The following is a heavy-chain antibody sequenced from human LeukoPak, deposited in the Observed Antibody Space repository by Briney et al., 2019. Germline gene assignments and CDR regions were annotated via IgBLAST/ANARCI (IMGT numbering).Heavy chain of an antibody. J-gene: IGHJ4*02. D-gene: IGHD3-9*01. CDR2: VWYDGSDK. CDR3: ARDLNREDFDY. CDR1: GFTFSNCD. Sequence: PGGSLRLSCAASGFTFSNCDMHWVRQAPGKGLEWLAIVWYDGSDKYYADSVKGRFTVSRDNSKNTLYLQMNSLRADDTAVYYCARDLNREDFDYWGQGTLVAVSS. V-gene: IGHV3-33*08.